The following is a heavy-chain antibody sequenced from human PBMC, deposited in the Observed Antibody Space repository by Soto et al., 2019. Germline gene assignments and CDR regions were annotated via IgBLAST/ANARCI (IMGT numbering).Heavy chain of an antibody. CDR1: GFTFSSYN. CDR3: ARASHDYGALDY. D-gene: IGHD4-17*01. V-gene: IGHV3-21*02. CDR2: ISTWSSYS. J-gene: IGHJ4*02. Sequence: EVQLVESGGGLVKPGGSLRLSCTASGFTFSSYNMNWVRQAPGKGLEWVSYISTWSSYSFYADSVKGRFTISRDNSENSLYLQLDSLRHEDTAVYYCARASHDYGALDYWGQGALVTVSS.